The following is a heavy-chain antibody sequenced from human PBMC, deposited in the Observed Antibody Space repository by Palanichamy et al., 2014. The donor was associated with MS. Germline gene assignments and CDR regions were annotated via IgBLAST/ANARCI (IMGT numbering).Heavy chain of an antibody. D-gene: IGHD5-24*01. CDR1: GGSISSYY. V-gene: IGHV4-59*01. Sequence: QVQLQESGPGLVKPSETLSLTCTVSGGSISSYYWSWIRQPPGKGLEWIGYIYYSGSTNYNPSLKSRVTISVDTSKNQFSLKLSSVTAADTAVYYCARVRLGYNWYFDLWGRGTLVTVSS. CDR3: ARVRLGYNWYFDL. J-gene: IGHJ2*01. CDR2: IYYSGST.